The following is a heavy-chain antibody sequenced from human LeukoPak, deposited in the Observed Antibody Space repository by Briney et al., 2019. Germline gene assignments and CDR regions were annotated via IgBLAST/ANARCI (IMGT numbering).Heavy chain of an antibody. CDR3: ARYGKGPAHMDV. D-gene: IGHD1-26*01. Sequence: ASVKVSCKASGYTFTGYYMHWVRQAPGQGLEWMGRINPNSGGTNYAQKFQGGVTMTRDTSISTAYMELSRLRSDDTAVYYCARYGKGPAHMDVWGKGTTVTVSS. CDR1: GYTFTGYY. J-gene: IGHJ6*03. V-gene: IGHV1-2*06. CDR2: INPNSGGT.